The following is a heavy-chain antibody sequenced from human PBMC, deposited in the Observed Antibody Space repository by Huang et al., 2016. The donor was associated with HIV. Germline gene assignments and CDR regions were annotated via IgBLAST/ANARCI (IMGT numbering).Heavy chain of an antibody. V-gene: IGHV1-69*13. CDR3: ARAGVAANGIDY. CDR1: GGTFSNYA. D-gene: IGHD2-21*01. CDR2: SIPKEGTA. J-gene: IGHJ4*02. Sequence: QVQLVQSGAEVKTPGSSVKVSCKASGGTFSNYAIGWVRQAPGQGLEWMGGSIPKEGTANYAQKFRDRVTITADEATATAYMELSSLKFEDTAMYYCARAGVAANGIDYWGQGTLVTVSS.